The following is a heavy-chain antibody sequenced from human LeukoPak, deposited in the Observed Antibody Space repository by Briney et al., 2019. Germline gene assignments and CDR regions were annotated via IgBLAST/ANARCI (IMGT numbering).Heavy chain of an antibody. V-gene: IGHV4-4*07. D-gene: IGHD3-22*01. J-gene: IGHJ3*02. CDR1: GGSISNNY. Sequence: PSETLSLTCTVSGGSISNNYWSWIPQSAGKGLEWIGRIYTSGSTNYNPSLKSRVTISVDKSKNQFSLKLSSVTAADTAVYYCARGYYYDSLDAFNIWGQGTMVTVSS. CDR2: IYTSGST. CDR3: ARGYYYDSLDAFNI.